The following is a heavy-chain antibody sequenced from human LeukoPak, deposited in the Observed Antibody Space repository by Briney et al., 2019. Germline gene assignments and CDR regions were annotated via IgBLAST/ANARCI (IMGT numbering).Heavy chain of an antibody. CDR3: AKLQGDVLRFLERSSDAFDI. CDR2: IWYDGSNK. CDR1: GFTFSSYG. D-gene: IGHD3-3*01. J-gene: IGHJ3*02. Sequence: GRSLRLSCVACGFTFSSYGMHWVRQAAGKGLEWVALIWYDGSNKYYADSVKGRFTVSRDNSKKTLYLEMNSLRAEDTAVNYCAKLQGDVLRFLERSSDAFDIWGQGTMVTVSS. V-gene: IGHV3-33*06.